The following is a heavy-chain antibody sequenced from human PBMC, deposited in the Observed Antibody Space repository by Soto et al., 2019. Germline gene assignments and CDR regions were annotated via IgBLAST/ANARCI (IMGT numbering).Heavy chain of an antibody. CDR2: IYYSGST. CDR3: ARGGYSYGSHEFDY. Sequence: QVQLQESGPGLVKPSETLSLTCTVSGGSISSYYWSWIRQPPGKGLEWIGYIYYSGSTNYNPSLKSRVTISVDTSKNQFSLKLSSVTAADTAVYYCARGGYSYGSHEFDYWGQGTLVTVSS. J-gene: IGHJ4*02. D-gene: IGHD5-18*01. CDR1: GGSISSYY. V-gene: IGHV4-59*01.